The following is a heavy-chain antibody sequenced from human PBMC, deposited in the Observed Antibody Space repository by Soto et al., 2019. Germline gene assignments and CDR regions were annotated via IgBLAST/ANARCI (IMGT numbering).Heavy chain of an antibody. V-gene: IGHV1-69*13. Sequence: GASVKVSCKASGGTFSSYAISWGRQAPGQGLEWMGGIIPIFGTANYAQKFQGRVTITADESTSTAYMELSSLRSEDTAVYYCAVYYDSRPYFDYWGQGTLVTVSS. D-gene: IGHD3-22*01. CDR1: GGTFSSYA. J-gene: IGHJ4*02. CDR2: IIPIFGTA. CDR3: AVYYDSRPYFDY.